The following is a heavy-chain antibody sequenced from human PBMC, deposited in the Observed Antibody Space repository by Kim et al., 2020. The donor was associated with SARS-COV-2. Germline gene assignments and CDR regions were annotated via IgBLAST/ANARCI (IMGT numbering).Heavy chain of an antibody. CDR2: ISAYNGNT. Sequence: ASVKVSCKASGYTFTSYGISWVRQAPGQGLEWMGWISAYNGNTNYAQKLQGRVTMTTDTSTSTAYMELRSLRSDDTAVYYCARDIERASARIAVAAYPPRGYYYYGMGVWGQGTTVTVSS. D-gene: IGHD6-19*01. CDR3: ARDIERASARIAVAAYPPRGYYYYGMGV. V-gene: IGHV1-18*04. CDR1: GYTFTSYG. J-gene: IGHJ6*02.